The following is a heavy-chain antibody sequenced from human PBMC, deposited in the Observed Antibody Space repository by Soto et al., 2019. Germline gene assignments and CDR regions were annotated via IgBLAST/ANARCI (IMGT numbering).Heavy chain of an antibody. CDR3: ARSGDNYHVLDY. J-gene: IGHJ4*02. V-gene: IGHV3-11*06. Sequence: GGSLRLSCAASGFTVSDYYMSWIRQAPGKGLEWLSYSSNSGTYTRYADSVKGRFSISRDNAKNSLYLQINSLRGEDTATYYCARSGDNYHVLDYWGQGTPVTVSS. D-gene: IGHD3-10*02. CDR2: SSNSGTYT. CDR1: GFTVSDYY.